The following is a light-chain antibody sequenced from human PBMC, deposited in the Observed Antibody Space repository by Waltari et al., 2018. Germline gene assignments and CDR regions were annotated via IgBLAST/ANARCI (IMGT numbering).Light chain of an antibody. Sequence: QSALTQPRSVSGSPGQSVTISCTGTSSDVGGYNYVSWYQQHPGKAPKLMIYDISKRPSGGRDRFSGSKSGTTASLTISGLQAEEEADYYCCSYAGSYTYVFGTGTKVTVL. J-gene: IGLJ1*01. CDR3: CSYAGSYTYV. CDR2: DIS. CDR1: SSDVGGYNY. V-gene: IGLV2-11*01.